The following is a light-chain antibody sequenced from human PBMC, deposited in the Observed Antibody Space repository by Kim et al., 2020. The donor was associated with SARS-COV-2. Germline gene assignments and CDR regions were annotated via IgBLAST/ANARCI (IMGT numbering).Light chain of an antibody. V-gene: IGKV1-9*01. CDR2: AAS. CDR3: QQLEYYPIT. Sequence: ASVADKFTIPCRASQGIGSYLAWYQQKPGKAPKLLIYAASTLQSGVPSRFSGSGSAADFTLTITSLQPEDFAAYYCQQLEYYPITFGQGTRLEIK. J-gene: IGKJ5*01. CDR1: QGIGSY.